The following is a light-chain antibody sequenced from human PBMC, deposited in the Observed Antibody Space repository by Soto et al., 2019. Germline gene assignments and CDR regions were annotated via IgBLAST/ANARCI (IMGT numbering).Light chain of an antibody. V-gene: IGLV1-44*01. CDR1: SSNIGSNT. CDR2: SNN. CDR3: AAWDDSLNGPNGV. Sequence: QSVLTQPPSASGTHGQRVTISCSGSSSNIGSNTVNWYQQLPGTAPKLHIYSNNQRPSGVPDRFSGSKSGTSASLAISGLQSEDEADYYCAAWDDSLNGPNGVFGGGTKLTVL. J-gene: IGLJ3*02.